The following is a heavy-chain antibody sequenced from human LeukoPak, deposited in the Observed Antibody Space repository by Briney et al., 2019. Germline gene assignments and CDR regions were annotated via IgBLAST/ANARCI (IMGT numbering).Heavy chain of an antibody. D-gene: IGHD3-16*01. Sequence: SETLSLTCTVSGSSISSGGYYWGWIRQPPGKGLEWIGSIYYSGSTYYNPSLKSRVTISVDTSKNQFSLKLSSVTAADTAVYYYASPGGGPTDYWGQGTLVTVSS. CDR1: GSSISSGGYY. CDR3: ASPGGGPTDY. CDR2: IYYSGST. V-gene: IGHV4-39*01. J-gene: IGHJ4*02.